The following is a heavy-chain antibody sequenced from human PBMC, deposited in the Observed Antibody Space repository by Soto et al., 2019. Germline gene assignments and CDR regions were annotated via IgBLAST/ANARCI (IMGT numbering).Heavy chain of an antibody. D-gene: IGHD3-16*02. Sequence: QVQLQESGPGLVKPSETLSLTCNVSGGSISSYSWTWIRQPAGKGLEWIGRIYTSGTTNYNPSLTSRVTMSVDTSKNQFSLKLSSVTAADTAVYYCARESGSYRSFDYWGQGTLVTVSS. CDR3: ARESGSYRSFDY. CDR2: IYTSGTT. J-gene: IGHJ4*02. V-gene: IGHV4-4*07. CDR1: GGSISSYS.